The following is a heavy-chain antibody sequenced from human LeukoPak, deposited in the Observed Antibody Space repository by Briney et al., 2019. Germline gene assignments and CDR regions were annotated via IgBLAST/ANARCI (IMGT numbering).Heavy chain of an antibody. CDR1: GGSISTYS. V-gene: IGHV4-59*08. CDR2: IYYSGST. CDR3: ARGVTAIWGGFDI. Sequence: SETLSLTCTVSGGSISTYSWSWIRQPPGKGLEWIGRIYYSGSTQYNPSLKSRVIMSVDTSKNQFSLNLSSVTAADTAVYYCARGVTAIWGGFDIWGQGTMVTVSS. D-gene: IGHD2-21*02. J-gene: IGHJ3*02.